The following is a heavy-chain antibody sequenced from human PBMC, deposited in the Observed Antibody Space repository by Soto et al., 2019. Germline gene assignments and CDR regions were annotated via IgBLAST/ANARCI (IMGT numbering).Heavy chain of an antibody. Sequence: QVQLQQWGAGLLKPSETLSLTCAVYGGSFSGYYWSWIRQPPGKGLEWIGEINHSGSTNYNPSLKSRVTISVDTSKNQFSLKPSSVTAADTAVYYCARGHGDYVWAKGYFQHWGQGTLVTVSS. CDR2: INHSGST. J-gene: IGHJ1*01. CDR3: ARGHGDYVWAKGYFQH. CDR1: GGSFSGYY. V-gene: IGHV4-34*01. D-gene: IGHD4-17*01.